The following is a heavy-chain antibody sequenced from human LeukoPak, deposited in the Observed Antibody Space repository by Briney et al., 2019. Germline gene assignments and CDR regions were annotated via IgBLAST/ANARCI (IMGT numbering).Heavy chain of an antibody. J-gene: IGHJ4*02. CDR3: ARGDFMDIVVVPAADRYFDY. CDR2: INPNSGGT. D-gene: IGHD2-2*03. CDR1: GYTFTGYY. V-gene: IGHV1-2*02. Sequence: ASVKVSCKASGYTFTGYYMHWVRQAPGQGLEWMGWINPNSGGTNYAQKFQGRVTMTRDTSISTAYMELSRLRSDDTAVYYCARGDFMDIVVVPAADRYFDYWGQGTLVTVSS.